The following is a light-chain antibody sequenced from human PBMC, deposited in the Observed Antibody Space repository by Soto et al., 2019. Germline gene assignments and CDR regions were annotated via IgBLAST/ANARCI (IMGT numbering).Light chain of an antibody. CDR2: DST. J-gene: IGKJ5*01. CDR3: QQHDILPIT. CDR1: QSIHTS. V-gene: IGKV3-11*01. Sequence: VLTQSPATLSLSPGERATLSCRASQSIHTSLAWYQQKSGKPPRLVIYDSTLRANGVPDRFGGSRSGTEFTLTINSLEPEDFALYYCQQHDILPITFGQGTRLEIK.